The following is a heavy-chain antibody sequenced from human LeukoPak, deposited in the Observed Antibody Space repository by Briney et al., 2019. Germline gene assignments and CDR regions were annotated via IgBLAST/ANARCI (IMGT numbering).Heavy chain of an antibody. D-gene: IGHD3-22*01. V-gene: IGHV5-51*01. CDR3: ARHGLYYYDSSGPDY. CDR1: RYSFTSYW. J-gene: IGHJ4*02. Sequence: GESLKISCKGSRYSFTSYWIGWVRQMPGKGRECMGIIYPGDSDTRYSPSFQGQVTISADKSISTAYLQWSSLKASDTAMYYCARHGLYYYDSSGPDYWGQGTLVTVSS. CDR2: IYPGDSDT.